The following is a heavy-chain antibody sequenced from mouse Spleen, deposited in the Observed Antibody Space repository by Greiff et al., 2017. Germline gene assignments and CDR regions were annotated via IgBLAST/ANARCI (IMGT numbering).Heavy chain of an antibody. J-gene: IGHJ4*01. D-gene: IGHD2-2*01. CDR2: ISSGSSTI. CDR3: AREGAIYYGYDEGYAMDY. Sequence: DVMLVESGGGLVKPGGSLKLSCAASGFTFSDYGMHWVRQAPEKGLEWVAYISSGSSTIYYADTVKGRFTISRDNAKNTLFLQMTSLRSEDTAMYYCAREGAIYYGYDEGYAMDYWGQGTSVTVSS. CDR1: GFTFSDYG. V-gene: IGHV5-17*01.